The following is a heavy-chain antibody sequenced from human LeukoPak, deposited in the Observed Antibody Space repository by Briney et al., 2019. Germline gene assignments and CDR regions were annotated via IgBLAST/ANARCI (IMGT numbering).Heavy chain of an antibody. CDR2: IYYSGST. J-gene: IGHJ5*02. D-gene: IGHD2-2*01. CDR1: GGSISSSSYY. Sequence: SETLSLTCTVSGGSISSSSYYWGWIRQPPGKGLEWSGSIYYSGSTYYNPSLKSRVTISVDTSKNQFSLKLSSVTAADTAVYYCARHGLPAAINSWFDPWGQGTLVTVSS. V-gene: IGHV4-39*01. CDR3: ARHGLPAAINSWFDP.